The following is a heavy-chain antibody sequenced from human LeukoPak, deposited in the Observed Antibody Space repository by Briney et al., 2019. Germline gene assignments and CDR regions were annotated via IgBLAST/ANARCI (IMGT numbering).Heavy chain of an antibody. D-gene: IGHD3-10*01. CDR1: GGSISSGGYS. Sequence: SQTLSLTCAVSGGSISSGGYSWSWIRQPPGKGLEWIGYIYHSGSTYYNPSLKSRVTISVDRSKNQFSLKLSSVTAADTAVYYCAGWGDSFDYWGQGTLVTVSS. J-gene: IGHJ4*02. V-gene: IGHV4-30-2*01. CDR3: AGWGDSFDY. CDR2: IYHSGST.